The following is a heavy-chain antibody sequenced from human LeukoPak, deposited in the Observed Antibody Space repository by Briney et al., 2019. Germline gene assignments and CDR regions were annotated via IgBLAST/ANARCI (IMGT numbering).Heavy chain of an antibody. J-gene: IGHJ4*02. V-gene: IGHV4-4*02. CDR1: GGSTTSTNY. Sequence: SGTLSLTCGVSGGSTTSTNYWTWVRQPQGKGLEWIGAVNLQGRTNYNPSLMGRVAISVDMSENHISIQLTSVTAADTAVYYCAREGGPYRPFDYSGQGTLVTVSS. CDR2: VNLQGRT. CDR3: AREGGPYRPFDY.